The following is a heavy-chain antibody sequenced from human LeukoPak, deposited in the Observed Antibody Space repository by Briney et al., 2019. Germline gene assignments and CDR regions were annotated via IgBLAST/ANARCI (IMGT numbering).Heavy chain of an antibody. CDR1: AFTFSSYA. J-gene: IGHJ4*02. CDR2: ISSGDRT. D-gene: IGHD3-9*01. CDR3: AKDATASPYFHWFDN. Sequence: GSLRLSCAASAFTFSSYAMNWVRQAPARGLEWVAGISSGDRTFHAESVNGRLTTSTDKSKDTLYLQMNSLRAEDTAVYYCAKDATASPYFHWFDNGGQGTQVIVSS. V-gene: IGHV3-23*01.